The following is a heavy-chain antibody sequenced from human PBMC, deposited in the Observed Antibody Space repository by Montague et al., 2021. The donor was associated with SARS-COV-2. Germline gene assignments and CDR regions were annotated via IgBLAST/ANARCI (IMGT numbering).Heavy chain of an antibody. CDR3: ARVQGITMIVVVIGAFDI. CDR2: IYYSGST. J-gene: IGHJ3*02. V-gene: IGHV4-31*03. D-gene: IGHD3-22*01. Sequence: TQSLTCTVSGGAISSGGYYWSWIRQHPGKGPEWIGYIYYSGSTYYNPSLKSRVTISVDTSKNQFSLKLSSVTAADTAVYYCARVQGITMIVVVIGAFDIWGQGTMVTVSS. CDR1: GGAISSGGYY.